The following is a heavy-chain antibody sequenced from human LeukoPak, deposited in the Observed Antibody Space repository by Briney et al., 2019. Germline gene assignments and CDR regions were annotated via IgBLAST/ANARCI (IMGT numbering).Heavy chain of an antibody. CDR2: ISGSNGNT. CDR3: ATDEIVGALRGAFDI. J-gene: IGHJ3*02. Sequence: ASVKVSCKASGYTFSTYGLGWVRQAPGHGLEWMGWISGSNGNTQYAQKFQGRVTITTDTSTNTAYTELWSLRSDDTAVYCGATDEIVGALRGAFDIWGQGTMVTVFS. CDR1: GYTFSTYG. D-gene: IGHD1-26*01. V-gene: IGHV1-18*01.